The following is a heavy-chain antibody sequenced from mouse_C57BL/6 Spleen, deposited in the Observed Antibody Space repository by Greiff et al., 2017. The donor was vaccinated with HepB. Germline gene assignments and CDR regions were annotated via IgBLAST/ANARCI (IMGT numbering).Heavy chain of an antibody. CDR1: GYTFTSYW. J-gene: IGHJ2*01. V-gene: IGHV1-72*01. Sequence: QVQLQQPGAELVKPGASVKLSCKASGYTFTSYWMHWVKQRPGRVLEWIGRIDPNSGGTKYNEKFKSKATLTVDKPSSTAYMQLSSLTSEDSAVYYCARLSLRSYFDYWGQGTTLTVSS. D-gene: IGHD1-1*01. CDR3: ARLSLRSYFDY. CDR2: IDPNSGGT.